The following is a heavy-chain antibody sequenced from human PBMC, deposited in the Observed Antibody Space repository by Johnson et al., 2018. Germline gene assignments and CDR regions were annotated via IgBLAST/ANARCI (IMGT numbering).Heavy chain of an antibody. CDR2: ISSSSSTI. Sequence: EVQLVETGGGLVQPGGSLRLSCAASGFTFSSYSMNWVRQAPGKGLEWVSYISSSSSTIYYADSVKGRFTISRDKAKNSLYLQMNSLRDEDTAVYYCARDRGEGAGRYYYYGMDVWGQGTTVTVSS. CDR1: GFTFSSYS. J-gene: IGHJ6*02. D-gene: IGHD3-10*01. V-gene: IGHV3-48*02. CDR3: ARDRGEGAGRYYYYGMDV.